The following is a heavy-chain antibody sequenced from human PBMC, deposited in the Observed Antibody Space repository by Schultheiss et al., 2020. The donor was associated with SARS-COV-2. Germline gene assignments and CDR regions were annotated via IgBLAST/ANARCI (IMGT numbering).Heavy chain of an antibody. Sequence: SETLSLTCTVSGGSISSGGYYWSWISQHPGKGLEWIGYIYYSGSTYYNPSLKSRVTISVDTSKNQFSLKLSSVTAADTAVYYCARGGYDSSGWVDYWGQGTLVTVSS. J-gene: IGHJ4*02. CDR3: ARGGYDSSGWVDY. D-gene: IGHD3-22*01. CDR1: GGSISSGGYY. V-gene: IGHV4-31*03. CDR2: IYYSGST.